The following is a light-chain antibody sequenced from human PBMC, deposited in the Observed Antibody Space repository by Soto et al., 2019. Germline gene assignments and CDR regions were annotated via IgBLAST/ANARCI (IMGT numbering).Light chain of an antibody. J-gene: IGLJ2*01. CDR3: QSYDSRQSVL. CDR2: GNS. Sequence: QSVLTQPPSVSGAPGQRVTISCSGSSSNIGAGYDVHWYQLLAGTAPKLLICGNSNPPSGVPDRFSCSKSGTSAPPAITGQHAEDEADYYCQSYDSRQSVLFGGGTKVTVL. V-gene: IGLV1-40*01. CDR1: SSNIGAGYD.